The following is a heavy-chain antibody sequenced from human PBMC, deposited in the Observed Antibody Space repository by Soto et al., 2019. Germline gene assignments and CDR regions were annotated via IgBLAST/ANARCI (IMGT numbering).Heavy chain of an antibody. CDR3: ARYERQGLVLGRGMDV. Sequence: SETLSLTCAVYGGSFIGYYWSWILQPPWKGLEWIGEINHSGSTNYNPSLKSRVTISVDTSKNQFSLKLSSVTAADTAVYYCARYERQGLVLGRGMDVWGQGTTVTVSS. D-gene: IGHD6-19*01. CDR1: GGSFIGYY. CDR2: INHSGST. V-gene: IGHV4-34*01. J-gene: IGHJ6*02.